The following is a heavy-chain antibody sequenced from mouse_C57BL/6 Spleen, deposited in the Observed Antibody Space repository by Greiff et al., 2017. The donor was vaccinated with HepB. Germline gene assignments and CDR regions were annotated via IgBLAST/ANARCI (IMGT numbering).Heavy chain of an antibody. CDR1: GYTFTSYW. Sequence: QVQLQQPGAELVKPGASVKMSCKASGYTFTSYWITWVKQRPGQGLEWLGDIYPGSGSTNYNEKFKSKATLTVDTSSSTAYMQLSSLTSEDSAVYYCSRRQYYDSSYDYAMDYWGQGTSVTVSS. J-gene: IGHJ4*01. CDR3: SRRQYYDSSYDYAMDY. V-gene: IGHV1-55*01. CDR2: IYPGSGST. D-gene: IGHD1-1*01.